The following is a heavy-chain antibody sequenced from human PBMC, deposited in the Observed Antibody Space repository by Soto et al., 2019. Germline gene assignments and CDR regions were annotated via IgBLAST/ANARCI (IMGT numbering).Heavy chain of an antibody. V-gene: IGHV2-5*01. Sequence: ESGPTLVNPTQTLTLTRTFSGFSLSTSGVGVGWIRQPPGKALEWLALIYWNDDKRYSPSLKSRLTITKDTSKNQVVLTMTNMDPVDTATYYCAHSAYYYYDSSGYYFDYWGQGTLVTVSS. CDR2: IYWNDDK. J-gene: IGHJ4*02. CDR1: GFSLSTSGVG. D-gene: IGHD3-22*01. CDR3: AHSAYYYYDSSGYYFDY.